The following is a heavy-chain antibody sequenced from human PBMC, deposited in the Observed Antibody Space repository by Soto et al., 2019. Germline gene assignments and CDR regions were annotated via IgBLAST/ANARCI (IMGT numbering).Heavy chain of an antibody. J-gene: IGHJ5*02. CDR2: IIPIFGTE. V-gene: IGHV1-69*01. CDR3: ARGGLTGTKRGNWFDP. CDR1: GGTFSSYA. Sequence: QVQLVQSGAEVKKPGSSVKVSCKASGGTFSSYAISWVRQAPGQGLEWMGGIIPIFGTENYAQKFQGRVTITADESTSTAYRELSSLRSEDTAVYYCARGGLTGTKRGNWFDPWGQGTLVTVSS. D-gene: IGHD1-7*01.